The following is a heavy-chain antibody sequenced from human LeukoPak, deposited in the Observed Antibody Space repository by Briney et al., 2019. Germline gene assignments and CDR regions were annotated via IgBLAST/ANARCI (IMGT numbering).Heavy chain of an antibody. V-gene: IGHV4-34*01. D-gene: IGHD6-13*01. CDR1: GGSFSGYY. CDR2: INHSGST. Sequence: SETLSLTCAVYGGSFSGYYWSWIRQPPGKGLEWIGEINHSGSTNYNPSLKSRVTISVDTSTNQFSLKLSSVTAADTAVYYCARGPRIAAAGTEWFDPWGQGTLVTVSS. J-gene: IGHJ5*02. CDR3: ARGPRIAAAGTEWFDP.